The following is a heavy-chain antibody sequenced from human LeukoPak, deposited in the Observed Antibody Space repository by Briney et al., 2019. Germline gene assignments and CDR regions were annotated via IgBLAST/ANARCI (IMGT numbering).Heavy chain of an antibody. CDR2: ISSSSSYI. J-gene: IGHJ4*02. Sequence: GGSLRLSCAASGFTFSSYSMNWVRQAPGKGLEWVSSISSSSSYIYYAVSVKGRFTISRDNAKNSLYLQMNSLRAEDTAVYYCARDSCSSTSCYYYWGQGTLVTVSS. D-gene: IGHD2-2*01. CDR1: GFTFSSYS. CDR3: ARDSCSSTSCYYY. V-gene: IGHV3-21*01.